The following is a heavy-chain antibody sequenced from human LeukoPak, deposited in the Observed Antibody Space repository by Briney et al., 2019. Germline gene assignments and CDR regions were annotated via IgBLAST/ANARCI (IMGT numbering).Heavy chain of an antibody. CDR2: IRYDGSNK. CDR1: GFTFSSYG. CDR3: AKDRYYYGSGSPFDY. J-gene: IGHJ4*02. D-gene: IGHD3-10*01. Sequence: GGSLRLSCAASGFTFSSYGMHWVRQAPGKGLEWVAFIRYDGSNKYYADSVKGRFTISRDNSKNTLYLQMNSLRAEDTAVYYCAKDRYYYGSGSPFDYWGQGTLVTVSS. V-gene: IGHV3-30*02.